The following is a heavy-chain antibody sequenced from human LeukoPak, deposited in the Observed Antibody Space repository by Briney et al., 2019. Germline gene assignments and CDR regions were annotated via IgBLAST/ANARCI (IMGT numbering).Heavy chain of an antibody. J-gene: IGHJ3*02. D-gene: IGHD5-12*01. CDR2: IYYSGST. Sequence: PSETLSLTCTVSGGSISSNYWSWFRQPPGKRLEWIGYIYYSGSTTYNPSLKSRVTISVDTSKNQFSLKLSSVTAADTAVYYCARDSGYDAGNDAFDIWGQGTMVTVSS. CDR3: ARDSGYDAGNDAFDI. CDR1: GGSISSNY. V-gene: IGHV4-59*12.